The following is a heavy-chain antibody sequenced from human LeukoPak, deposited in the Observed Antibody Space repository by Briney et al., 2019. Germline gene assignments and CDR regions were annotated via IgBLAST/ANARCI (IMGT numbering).Heavy chain of an antibody. Sequence: AGGSLRRSCAASGFTFSSYSMNWVRQAPGKGLEWVSYISSSSSTIYYADSVKGRFTISRDNAKNSLYLQMNSLRAEDTAVYYFSRDVPHCSGGSCYSFDEYFQHWGQGTLVTVSS. V-gene: IGHV3-48*01. CDR1: GFTFSSYS. CDR2: ISSSSSTI. CDR3: SRDVPHCSGGSCYSFDEYFQH. J-gene: IGHJ1*01. D-gene: IGHD2-15*01.